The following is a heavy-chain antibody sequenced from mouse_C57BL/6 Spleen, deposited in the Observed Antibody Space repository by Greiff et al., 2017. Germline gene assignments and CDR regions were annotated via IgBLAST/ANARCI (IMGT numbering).Heavy chain of an antibody. D-gene: IGHD1-1*01. V-gene: IGHV5-4*03. J-gene: IGHJ1*03. CDR3: ARGGTVVATDWYFDV. CDR1: GFTFSSYA. Sequence: EVMLVESGGGLVKPGGSLKLSCAASGFTFSSYAMSWVRQTPEKRLEWVATICNGGSYTYYPDNVKGRFTIARDNANNNLYLQMSHLKSEDTAMYYCARGGTVVATDWYFDVWGTGTTVTVSS. CDR2: ICNGGSYT.